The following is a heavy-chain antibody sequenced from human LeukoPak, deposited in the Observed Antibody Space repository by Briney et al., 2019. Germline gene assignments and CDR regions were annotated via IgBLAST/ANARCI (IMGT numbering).Heavy chain of an antibody. V-gene: IGHV1-69*06. J-gene: IGHJ4*02. CDR3: VRDNDSRDPPHFDY. D-gene: IGHD3-16*01. CDR1: GGTFSSYA. CDR2: IIPIFGTA. Sequence: SVKVSCKASGGTFSSYAISWLRQAPGQGLEWMGGIIPIFGTAHYAQKLRGRVTITADKSTRTASIDLSDLRSEDTAGHNCVRDNDSRDPPHFDYWGQGTLVTVSS.